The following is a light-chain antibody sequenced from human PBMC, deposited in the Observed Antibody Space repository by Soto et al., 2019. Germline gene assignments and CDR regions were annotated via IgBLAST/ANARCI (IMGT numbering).Light chain of an antibody. CDR1: NSDVGGYDF. V-gene: IGLV2-14*01. CDR3: SSFTVTSTVL. Sequence: QSALTQPASVSGSPGQSITISCIGTNSDVGGYDFVSWYQQLPGKAPKLLIYDVSNRPSGVSNRFSGSKSGNTASLTISGLQDEDEADYYCSSFTVTSTVLFGGGTQLTVL. J-gene: IGLJ2*01. CDR2: DVS.